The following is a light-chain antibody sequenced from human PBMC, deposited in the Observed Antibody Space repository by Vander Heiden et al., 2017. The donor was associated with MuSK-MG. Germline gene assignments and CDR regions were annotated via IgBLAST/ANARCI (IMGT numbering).Light chain of an antibody. Sequence: EIVMTQSPATLSVSPGERAPLSCRASQSVSSNLAWYQQIPGQAPRLLIYGPSTRATGIPASFSGSGSGTEFSLTISSLQSEDFAVYYCQQYNNWPLTFGGGTKVEIK. CDR2: GPS. V-gene: IGKV3-15*01. J-gene: IGKJ4*01. CDR1: QSVSSN. CDR3: QQYNNWPLT.